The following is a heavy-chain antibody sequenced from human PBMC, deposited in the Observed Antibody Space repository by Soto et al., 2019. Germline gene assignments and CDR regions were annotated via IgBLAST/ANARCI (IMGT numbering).Heavy chain of an antibody. J-gene: IGHJ4*02. Sequence: WWYLRLSCAAYGFTFISYSINWFRQAPGKGLEWVSSISSSSSYIYYADSVKGRFTISRDNAKNSLYLQMNSLRAEDTAVYYCAASLLLSSYVWGQGTLVTVSS. D-gene: IGHD2-15*01. CDR1: GFTFISYS. CDR2: ISSSSSYI. CDR3: AASLLLSSYV. V-gene: IGHV3-21*01.